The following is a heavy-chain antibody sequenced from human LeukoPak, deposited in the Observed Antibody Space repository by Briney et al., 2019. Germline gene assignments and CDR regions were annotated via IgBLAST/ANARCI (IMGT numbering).Heavy chain of an antibody. CDR2: IIPIFGTA. Sequence: ASVKVSCKASGGTFSSYAISWVRQAPGQGLEWMGGIIPIFGTANYAQKFQGRVTITTDESTSTAYMELSSLRSEDTAVYYCARDSKPAAKFWDYYYYYMDVWGKGTTVTVSS. V-gene: IGHV1-69*05. J-gene: IGHJ6*03. D-gene: IGHD2-2*01. CDR1: GGTFSSYA. CDR3: ARDSKPAAKFWDYYYYYMDV.